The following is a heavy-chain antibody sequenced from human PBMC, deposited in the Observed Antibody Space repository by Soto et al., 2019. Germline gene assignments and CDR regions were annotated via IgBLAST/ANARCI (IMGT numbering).Heavy chain of an antibody. V-gene: IGHV3-66*01. Sequence: PEGSLILSWAGSGFTPSSDSMSWVRQAPGKGLEWVSIIYTGGSTYYADSVKGRFSMSRDKSKNTVYLQMNSLRAEDTAVYYCAREEAFAYSAQRTLVLVSA. J-gene: IGHJ4*02. CDR1: GFTPSSDS. CDR2: IYTGGST. CDR3: AREEAFAY.